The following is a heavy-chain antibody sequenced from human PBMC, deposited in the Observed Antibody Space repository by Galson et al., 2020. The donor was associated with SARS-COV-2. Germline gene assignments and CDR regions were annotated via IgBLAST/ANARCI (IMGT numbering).Heavy chain of an antibody. V-gene: IGHV2-5*02. Sequence: HSGPTLDNPTQPLTQTCTLPGFSLITTAVGVGWLRQPPGNALQCLALIYWDDDKRYSPSLKRRLTITKDPSKNHVVLTMTNMDPVDTATYYCAQSMGGWFGEVFDYWGQGTLVTVSS. J-gene: IGHJ4*02. D-gene: IGHD6-19*01. CDR1: GFSLITTAVG. CDR2: IYWDDDK. CDR3: AQSMGGWFGEVFDY.